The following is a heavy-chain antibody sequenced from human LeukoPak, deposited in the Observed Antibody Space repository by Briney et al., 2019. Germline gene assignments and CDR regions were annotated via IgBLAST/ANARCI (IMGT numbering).Heavy chain of an antibody. CDR1: GGTFSSYA. V-gene: IGHV1-69*05. Sequence: GASVKVSCKASGGTFSSYAISWVRQAPGQGLEWMGGIIPIFGTANYAQKFQGRVTITTDESTSTAYMELSSLRSEDTAVYYCARLRYKDNRIFGVVQPEYYFDYWGQGTLVTVSS. CDR2: IIPIFGTA. D-gene: IGHD3-3*02. J-gene: IGHJ4*02. CDR3: ARLRYKDNRIFGVVQPEYYFDY.